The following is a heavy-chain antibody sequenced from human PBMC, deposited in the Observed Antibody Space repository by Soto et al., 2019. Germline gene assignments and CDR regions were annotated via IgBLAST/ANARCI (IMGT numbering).Heavy chain of an antibody. J-gene: IGHJ4*02. Sequence: QITLKESGPTLVKPTQTLTLTCTFSGFSLSTSGESVGWIRQSPGKALEWVALMHWNEDKRYGPSLESRLTITKATSKTQVVLTMTNMDPVDTAPYFCAHRRGYGSGNINFDFWGQGTLVTVSS. D-gene: IGHD3-10*01. CDR1: GFSLSTSGES. V-gene: IGHV2-5*01. CDR3: AHRRGYGSGNINFDF. CDR2: MHWNEDK.